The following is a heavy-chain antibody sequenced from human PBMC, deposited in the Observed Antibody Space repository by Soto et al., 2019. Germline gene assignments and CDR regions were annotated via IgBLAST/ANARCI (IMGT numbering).Heavy chain of an antibody. Sequence: GGSLRLSCAASGFTFSSYAMSWVRQAPGKGLEWVSAISGSGGSTYYADSVKGRFTISRDNSKNTLYLQMNSLRAEDTAVYYCSKSCSSTSCYDAFDIWGQGTMVTVSS. V-gene: IGHV3-23*01. J-gene: IGHJ3*02. D-gene: IGHD2-2*01. CDR3: SKSCSSTSCYDAFDI. CDR2: ISGSGGST. CDR1: GFTFSSYA.